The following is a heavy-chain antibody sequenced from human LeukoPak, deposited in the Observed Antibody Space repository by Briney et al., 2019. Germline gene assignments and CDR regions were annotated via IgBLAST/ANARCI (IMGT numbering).Heavy chain of an antibody. Sequence: ASVKVSCKASGYTFTNYGITWLRQAPGQGLEWMGWISAYNGHTNYAQKLQGRLTMTTDTSTSTAYMELRSLRSDDTAVYYCATQLGYYDSSGYDFDHWGQGTLVTVSS. V-gene: IGHV1-18*01. CDR3: ATQLGYYDSSGYDFDH. J-gene: IGHJ4*02. D-gene: IGHD3-22*01. CDR1: GYTFTNYG. CDR2: ISAYNGHT.